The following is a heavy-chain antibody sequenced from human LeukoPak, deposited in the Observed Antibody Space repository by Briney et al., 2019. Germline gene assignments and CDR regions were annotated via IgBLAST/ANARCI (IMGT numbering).Heavy chain of an antibody. CDR1: GFTFSSYA. D-gene: IGHD3-22*01. Sequence: PGGSLRLSCAASGFTFSSYAMNWVRHAPVKGLELVSGISGSGRDTYYADSVKGRFTISRDNSKNTLYLQMNSLRADDTAVYYCATNYYDSSGYFPDFDYWGQGDLVSVSS. CDR3: ATNYYDSSGYFPDFDY. CDR2: ISGSGRDT. J-gene: IGHJ4*02. V-gene: IGHV3-23*01.